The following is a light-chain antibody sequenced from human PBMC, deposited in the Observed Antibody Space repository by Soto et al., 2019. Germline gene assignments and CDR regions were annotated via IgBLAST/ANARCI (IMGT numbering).Light chain of an antibody. CDR2: DAS. CDR3: QQRSNWPRT. CDR1: QSVSRY. J-gene: IGKJ2*01. V-gene: IGKV3-11*01. Sequence: EIVLTQYPATLSLSPGERATLSCRASQSVSRYLAWYQQKPGQAPRLLIYDASNRATGIPARFSGSGSGTDVTLTISSLEPEDFAVYDCQQRSNWPRTFGQGTKLEIK.